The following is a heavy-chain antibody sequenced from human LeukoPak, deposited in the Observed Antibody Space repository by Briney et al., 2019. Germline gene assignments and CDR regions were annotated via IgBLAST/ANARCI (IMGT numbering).Heavy chain of an antibody. CDR1: GGSFSDYS. Sequence: SETLSLTCAVHGGSFSDYSWTWLRQSPGKGLEWIGEISHTGGTNYKPSLNSRVTISVDTSKKQISLNLTSVTVADTAVYYRARVRGVAAGTDYWGQGTLVTVSS. J-gene: IGHJ4*02. D-gene: IGHD6-13*01. V-gene: IGHV4-34*01. CDR2: ISHTGGT. CDR3: ARVRGVAAGTDY.